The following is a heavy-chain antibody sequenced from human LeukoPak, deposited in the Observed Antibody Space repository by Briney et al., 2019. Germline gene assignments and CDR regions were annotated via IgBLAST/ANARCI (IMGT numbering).Heavy chain of an antibody. CDR3: ARDITDYDY. V-gene: IGHV3-11*01. CDR2: ISSSGTTI. J-gene: IGHJ4*02. Sequence: PGGSLRLSCAASGFIFSDYYMSWIRQAPGEGLEWVSYISSSGTTIFYADSVKGRFTISRDNAKNSLFLQMNSLRAEDTAMYYCARDITDYDYWGQGTLVTVSS. D-gene: IGHD1-20*01. CDR1: GFIFSDYY.